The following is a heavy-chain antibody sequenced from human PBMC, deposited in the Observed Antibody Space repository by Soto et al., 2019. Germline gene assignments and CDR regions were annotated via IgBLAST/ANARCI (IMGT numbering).Heavy chain of an antibody. CDR1: GFTFSSYA. Sequence: PGGSLRLSCAASGFTFSSYAMSWVRQAPGKGLEWVSAISGSGGSTYYADSVKGRFTISRDNTKNTLYLQMNSLRAEDTAVYYCAKDPRITMIVVVPRWFDPWGQGTLVTVSS. J-gene: IGHJ5*02. CDR2: ISGSGGST. D-gene: IGHD3-22*01. V-gene: IGHV3-23*01. CDR3: AKDPRITMIVVVPRWFDP.